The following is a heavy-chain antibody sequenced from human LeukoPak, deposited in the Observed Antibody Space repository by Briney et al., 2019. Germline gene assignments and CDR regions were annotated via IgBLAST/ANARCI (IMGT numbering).Heavy chain of an antibody. CDR1: GYTFTGYY. V-gene: IGHV1-2*02. CDR2: INPSSGGT. Sequence: GASVKVSCKASGYTFTGYYMHWVRQAPGQGLEWMGWINPSSGGTYYTQRFQGRVTMTRDTSISTAYMDLSRLRSDDTAVYYCARGERADRFDPWGQGTLVTVSS. J-gene: IGHJ5*02. D-gene: IGHD6-13*01. CDR3: ARGERADRFDP.